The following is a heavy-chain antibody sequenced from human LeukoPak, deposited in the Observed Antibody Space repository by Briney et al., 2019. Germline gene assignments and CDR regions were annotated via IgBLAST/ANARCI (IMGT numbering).Heavy chain of an antibody. CDR3: ARTYYDFWSGWPDAFDI. CDR1: GGSISSSSYY. CDR2: IYYSGST. J-gene: IGHJ3*02. V-gene: IGHV4-39*01. D-gene: IGHD3-3*01. Sequence: SETLSLTCTVSGGSISSSSYYWGWIRQPPGKGLEWIGSIYYSGSTYYNPSLKSRVTISVDTSKNQFSLKLSSVTAADTAVYYCARTYYDFWSGWPDAFDIWGQGTMVTVSS.